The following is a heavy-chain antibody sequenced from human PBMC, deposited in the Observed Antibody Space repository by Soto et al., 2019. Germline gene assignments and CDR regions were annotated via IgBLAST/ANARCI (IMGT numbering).Heavy chain of an antibody. Sequence: SGPTLVNPTQTLTLTCTFSGFSLSTSGMCVSWIRQPPGKALEWLALIDWDDDKYYSTSLKTRLTISKDTSKNQVVLTMTNMETVEKATYYCARIRFSTPQNYYDSSGYYPFDYWGQGTLVTVSS. CDR2: IDWDDDK. CDR1: GFSLSTSGMC. D-gene: IGHD3-22*01. CDR3: ARIRFSTPQNYYDSSGYYPFDY. V-gene: IGHV2-70*01. J-gene: IGHJ4*02.